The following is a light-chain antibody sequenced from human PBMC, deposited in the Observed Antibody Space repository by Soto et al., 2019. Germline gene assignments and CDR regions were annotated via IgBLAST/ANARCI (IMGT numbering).Light chain of an antibody. V-gene: IGLV2-14*03. CDR3: SSYTSSSTRV. CDR1: SSDVGGSNY. J-gene: IGLJ2*01. CDR2: DVS. Sequence: QSALTQPASVSGSPGQSIIISCTGSSSDVGGSNYVSWYQQHPGKAPKLIIYDVSNRPSGVSNRFSGSKSGNTASLTISGLQPEDEADYYCSSYTSSSTRVFGGGTKLTVL.